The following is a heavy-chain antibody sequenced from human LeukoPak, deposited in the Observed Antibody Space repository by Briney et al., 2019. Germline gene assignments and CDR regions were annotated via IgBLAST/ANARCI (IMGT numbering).Heavy chain of an antibody. J-gene: IGHJ4*02. D-gene: IGHD4-23*01. CDR3: ARGRTTVVTTLDY. Sequence: GGSLRLSCAASGFTFSSYWMSWVRQAPGKGLEWVSSISSSSSYIYYADSVKGRFTISRDNAKNSLYLQMNSLRAKDTAVYYCARGRTTVVTTLDYWGQGTLVTVS. CDR1: GFTFSSYW. V-gene: IGHV3-21*01. CDR2: ISSSSSYI.